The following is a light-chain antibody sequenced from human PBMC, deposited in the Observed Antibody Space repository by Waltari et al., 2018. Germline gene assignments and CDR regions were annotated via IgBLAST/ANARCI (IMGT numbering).Light chain of an antibody. V-gene: IGKV2-30*01. Sequence: DVGLTQSPLSLPVTPGQSASISCRSSQSLVYTDGISYLNWFHQRPGQAPRRLIYKVSNRDSGVPDRFSGSGSGTDFTLMISSMEADDVGVYFCMQATHWPVTFGQGTRLEIK. CDR2: KVS. J-gene: IGKJ5*01. CDR1: QSLVYTDGISY. CDR3: MQATHWPVT.